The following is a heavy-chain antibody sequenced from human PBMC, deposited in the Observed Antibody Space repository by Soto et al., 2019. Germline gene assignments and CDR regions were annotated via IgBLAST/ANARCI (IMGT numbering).Heavy chain of an antibody. CDR2: MNPNSGNT. CDR1: GYTFTSYD. D-gene: IGHD3-10*01. J-gene: IGHJ4*02. Sequence: QVQLVQSGAEVKKPGASVKVSCKASGYTFTSYDINWVRQATGQGLEWMGWMNPNSGNTGYAQKSPGRVTMTRHTSISAGYMELSSLRSENPAVYYFATGELLWLGELLSGGPGSLVTVSS. V-gene: IGHV1-8*01. CDR3: ATGELLWLGELLS.